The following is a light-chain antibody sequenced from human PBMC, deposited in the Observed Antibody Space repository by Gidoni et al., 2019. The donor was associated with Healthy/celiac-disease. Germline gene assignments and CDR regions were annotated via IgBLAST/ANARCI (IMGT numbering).Light chain of an antibody. CDR1: RGHSSYA. CDR3: QTWGTGGVV. Sequence: QLVLTQSTSASASLGASVRRTCTLSRGHSSYAIAWHQQQPEKGTRYLMKLNSDGSHSKGDGIPARFPGSSAGAERYLPISSLQSDDEADYYCQTWGTGGVVFGGGTQLTVL. V-gene: IGLV4-69*01. CDR2: LNSDGSH. J-gene: IGLJ2*01.